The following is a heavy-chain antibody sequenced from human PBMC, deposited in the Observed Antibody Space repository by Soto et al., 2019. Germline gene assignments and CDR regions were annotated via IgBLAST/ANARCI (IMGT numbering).Heavy chain of an antibody. Sequence: ASVKVSCKASGYTFTGYYMHWVRQAPGQGLEWMGWINPNSGGKNYAQKFQGWVTMTRDTSISTAYMELSRLRSDDTAVYYGAREEREVATIEAFDIWGQGTMVTVSS. CDR1: GYTFTGYY. CDR3: AREEREVATIEAFDI. D-gene: IGHD5-12*01. J-gene: IGHJ3*02. CDR2: INPNSGGK. V-gene: IGHV1-2*04.